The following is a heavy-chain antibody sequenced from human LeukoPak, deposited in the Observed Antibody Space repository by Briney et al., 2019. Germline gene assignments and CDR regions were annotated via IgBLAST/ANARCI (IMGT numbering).Heavy chain of an antibody. CDR3: ARDNAGGIGLGFDP. CDR1: GFTFRSYA. CDR2: ISGSGAII. Sequence: PGGSLRLSCAASGFTFRSYALSWVRQAPGKGLEWVSSISGSGAIIFYTDSAKGRFTMSRDNSKNTLHLQMNSLRVDDTAVYYCARDNAGGIGLGFDPWGQGTLVTVSS. D-gene: IGHD6-13*01. V-gene: IGHV3-23*01. J-gene: IGHJ5*02.